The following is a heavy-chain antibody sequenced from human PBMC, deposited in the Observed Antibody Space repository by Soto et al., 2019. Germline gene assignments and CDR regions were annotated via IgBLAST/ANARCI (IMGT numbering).Heavy chain of an antibody. CDR3: VKDPCSSSLLMWYFDL. V-gene: IGHV3-23*01. Sequence: GGSLRLSCTASGFTFSNYAMSWVRQAPGRGLEWVSTIIFSGGSTYYADSVKGRFTISRDNSKNTLYLQMNSLRAEDTAIYYCVKDPCSSSLLMWYFDLWGRGTLVTASS. CDR1: GFTFSNYA. D-gene: IGHD6-13*01. CDR2: IIFSGGST. J-gene: IGHJ2*01.